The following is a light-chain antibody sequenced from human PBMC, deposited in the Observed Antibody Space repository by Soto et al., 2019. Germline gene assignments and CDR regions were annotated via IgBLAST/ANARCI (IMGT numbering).Light chain of an antibody. V-gene: IGKV1-33*01. CDR3: QHYENLPFT. CDR2: DAS. CDR1: QDISNR. Sequence: DIQMTQSPSSLSASVGDRVTITCQASQDISNRLNWYQQKPGKAPKLLIYDASNLQTGVSSRFSGSGSGTDFTFTISSLQPEDIATYYCQHYENLPFTFGPGTKVDIK. J-gene: IGKJ3*01.